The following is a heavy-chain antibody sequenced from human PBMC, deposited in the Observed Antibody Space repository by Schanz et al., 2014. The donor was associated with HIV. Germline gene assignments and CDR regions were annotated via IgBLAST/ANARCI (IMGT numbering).Heavy chain of an antibody. V-gene: IGHV3-23*04. Sequence: EVQVVESGGGLVQPGGSLRLSCAASGFTFSSYSMNWVRQAPGKGLEWVSGMRGSDDSTFYADSVKGRFTISRDNSKKTLYLQMNSLRAEDTAVYYCAKGKGLTVVVVDAFDIWGQGTMVTVSS. CDR1: GFTFSSYS. J-gene: IGHJ3*02. D-gene: IGHD3-22*01. CDR3: AKGKGLTVVVVDAFDI. CDR2: MRGSDDST.